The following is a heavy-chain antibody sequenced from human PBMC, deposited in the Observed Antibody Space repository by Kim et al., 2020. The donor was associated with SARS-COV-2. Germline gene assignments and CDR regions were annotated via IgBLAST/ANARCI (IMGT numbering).Heavy chain of an antibody. Sequence: GGSLRLSCAASGFTFSNYGMSWVRQTPGKGLQWVANINQDGSEKSYLDSVKGRFTISRDNAKNSLYLQMNSLRGDDTAVYYCAKAPRSTSREGLDTWGQGTLVTVSS. CDR3: AKAPRSTSREGLDT. J-gene: IGHJ5*02. CDR1: GFTFSNYG. CDR2: INQDGSEK. V-gene: IGHV3-7*01. D-gene: IGHD2-2*01.